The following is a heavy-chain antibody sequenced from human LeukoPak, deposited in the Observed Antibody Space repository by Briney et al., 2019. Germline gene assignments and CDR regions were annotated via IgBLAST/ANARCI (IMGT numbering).Heavy chain of an antibody. CDR1: GYTFTGYY. J-gene: IGHJ6*02. Sequence: ASVKVSCKASGYTFTGYYMHWVRQAPGQGLEWMGWINPNSGGTNYAQKFQGRVTMTRDTSISTAYMELSRLRSDDTAVYYCAGTNPYDILTGYESYYYGMDVWGQGTTVTVSS. CDR3: AGTNPYDILTGYESYYYGMDV. V-gene: IGHV1-2*02. CDR2: INPNSGGT. D-gene: IGHD3-9*01.